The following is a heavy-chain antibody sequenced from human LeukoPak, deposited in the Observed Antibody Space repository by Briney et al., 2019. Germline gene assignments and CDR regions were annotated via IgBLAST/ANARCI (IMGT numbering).Heavy chain of an antibody. V-gene: IGHV1-18*01. D-gene: IGHD1-26*01. Sequence: GASVKVSCKASGYTFTSYGISWVRQAPGQGLEWMGWISAYNGNTNYAQKLQGRVTMTTDTSTSTAYMELRSLRSDDTAVYYCARDLIVGAPHCNWFDPWGQGTLVTVSS. J-gene: IGHJ5*02. CDR1: GYTFTSYG. CDR2: ISAYNGNT. CDR3: ARDLIVGAPHCNWFDP.